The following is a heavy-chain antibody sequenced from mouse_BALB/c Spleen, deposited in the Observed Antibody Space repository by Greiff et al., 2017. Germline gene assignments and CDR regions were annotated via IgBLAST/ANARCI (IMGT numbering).Heavy chain of an antibody. D-gene: IGHD2-1*01. V-gene: IGHV2-9*02. CDR1: GFSLTSYG. J-gene: IGHJ4*01. CDR3: AREYYGNSRFMDY. CDR2: IWAGGST. Sequence: VKVVESGPGLVAPSQSLSITCTVSGFSLTSYGVHWVRQPPGKGLEWLGVIWAGGSTNYNSALMSRLSISKDNSKSQVFLKMNSLQTDDTAMYYCAREYYGNSRFMDYWGQGTSVTVSS.